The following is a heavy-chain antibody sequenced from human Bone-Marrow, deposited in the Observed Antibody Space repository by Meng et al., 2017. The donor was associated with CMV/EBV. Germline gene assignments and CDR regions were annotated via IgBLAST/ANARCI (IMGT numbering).Heavy chain of an antibody. CDR1: GFTFSSYE. Sequence: GESLKISCAASGFTFSSYEMNWVRQAPGKGLEWVSYISSSGSTIYYADSVKGRFTTSRDNAKNSLYLQMNSLRAEDTAVYYCARAIPLDIVVVVAATRSGPLDYWGQGTLVTVSS. D-gene: IGHD2-15*01. CDR2: ISSSGSTI. CDR3: ARAIPLDIVVVVAATRSGPLDY. J-gene: IGHJ4*02. V-gene: IGHV3-48*03.